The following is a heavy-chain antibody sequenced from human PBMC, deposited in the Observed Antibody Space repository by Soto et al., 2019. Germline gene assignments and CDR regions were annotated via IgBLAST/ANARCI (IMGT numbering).Heavy chain of an antibody. V-gene: IGHV4-38-2*01. CDR2: IYHSGST. D-gene: IGHD6-19*01. CDR1: GYSISSGYY. Sequence: SENLSLTCAVSGYSISSGYYWGWIRQPPGKGLEWIGSIYHSGSTYYNPSLKSRVTISVDTSKNQFSLKLSSVTAADTAVYYCATYSSGWDFDYWGQGTLVT. J-gene: IGHJ4*02. CDR3: ATYSSGWDFDY.